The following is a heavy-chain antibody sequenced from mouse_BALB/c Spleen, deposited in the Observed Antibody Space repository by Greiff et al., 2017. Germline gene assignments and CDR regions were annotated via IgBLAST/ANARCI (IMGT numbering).Heavy chain of an antibody. D-gene: IGHD2-10*02. CDR3: AREYGKGYYAMDY. CDR1: GFSLTGYG. J-gene: IGHJ4*01. Sequence: QVQLKQSGPGLVAPSQSLSITCTVSGFSLTGYGVNWVRQPPGKGLEWLGMIWGDGSTDYNSALKSRLSISKDNSKSQVFLKMNSLQTDDTARYYCAREYGKGYYAMDYWGQGTSVTVSS. V-gene: IGHV2-6-7*01. CDR2: IWGDGST.